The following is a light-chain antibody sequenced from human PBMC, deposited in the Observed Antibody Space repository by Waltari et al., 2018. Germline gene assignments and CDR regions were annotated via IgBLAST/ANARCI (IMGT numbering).Light chain of an antibody. J-gene: IGKJ2*01. CDR3: MQARQTPYT. V-gene: IGKV2-28*01. CDR2: LGA. CDR1: QSLLHRNGYNY. Sequence: IVMTQSPLSLPVTPGEPASISCRACQSLLHRNGYNYLVWYLQKPGQSPQLLIYLGATRASGVPDRFSGGASGTEFTLRISRVEAEDVGVYYCMQARQTPYTFGQGTKLEIK.